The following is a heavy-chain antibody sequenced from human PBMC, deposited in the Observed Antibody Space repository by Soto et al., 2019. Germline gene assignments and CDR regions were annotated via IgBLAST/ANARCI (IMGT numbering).Heavy chain of an antibody. D-gene: IGHD3-3*01. CDR1: GYSFTSYW. J-gene: IGHJ6*02. Sequence: PGESLKISCKGSGYSFTSYWISWVRQMPVKGLEWMGRIDPSDSYTNYSPSFQGHVTISADKSISTAYLQWSSLKASDTAMYYCARLIPPITIFGVVIPAGYYYGMDVWGQGTTVTVSS. V-gene: IGHV5-10-1*01. CDR2: IDPSDSYT. CDR3: ARLIPPITIFGVVIPAGYYYGMDV.